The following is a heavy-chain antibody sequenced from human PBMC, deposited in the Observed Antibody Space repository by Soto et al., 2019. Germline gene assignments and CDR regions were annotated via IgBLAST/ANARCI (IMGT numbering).Heavy chain of an antibody. J-gene: IGHJ4*02. CDR3: AKILTIVVVITTFDYFDY. Sequence: PGGSLRLSCAASGFTFSSYAMSWVRQAPGKGLEWVSAISGIGGSTYYADSVKGRFTISIDNSKNTLYLQMNSLRAEDTAVYYCAKILTIVVVITTFDYFDYWGQGTLVTVSS. V-gene: IGHV3-23*01. D-gene: IGHD3-22*01. CDR2: ISGIGGST. CDR1: GFTFSSYA.